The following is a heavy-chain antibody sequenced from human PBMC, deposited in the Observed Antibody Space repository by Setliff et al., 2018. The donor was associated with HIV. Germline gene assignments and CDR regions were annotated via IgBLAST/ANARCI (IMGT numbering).Heavy chain of an antibody. J-gene: IGHJ3*02. CDR2: INPTGGST. V-gene: IGHV1-46*01. CDR3: ASAGAWQRNALDI. D-gene: IGHD5-12*01. Sequence: ASVKVSCKPSGYSFTNHYMHWVRQAPGQGLEWMGVINPTGGSTRNTQKFRGRVAMTRDTSTSTVYMELSSLRSEDTAVYYCASAGAWQRNALDIWGQGTMVTVS. CDR1: GYSFTNHY.